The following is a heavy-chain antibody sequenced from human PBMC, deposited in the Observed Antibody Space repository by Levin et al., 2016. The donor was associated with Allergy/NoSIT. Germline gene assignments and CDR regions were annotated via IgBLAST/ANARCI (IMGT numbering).Heavy chain of an antibody. D-gene: IGHD3-10*01. CDR2: IYYSGST. Sequence: SETLSLTCTVSGGSISGYYWSWIRQPPGRGLEYIAYIYYSGSTDYNPSLKSRVTISIDTSKNQFSLKLGSVTAADTAVYYCARLKAITRVRGDTYYHPLDVWGQGTTVTVSS. V-gene: IGHV4-59*01. CDR3: ARLKAITRVRGDTYYHPLDV. J-gene: IGHJ6*02. CDR1: GGSISGYY.